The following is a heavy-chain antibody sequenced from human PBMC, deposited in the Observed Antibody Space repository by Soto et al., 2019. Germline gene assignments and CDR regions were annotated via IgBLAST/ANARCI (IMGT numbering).Heavy chain of an antibody. V-gene: IGHV3-23*01. CDR3: AKDGGSDYDYVWGSYRHYYYSMDV. J-gene: IGHJ6*02. D-gene: IGHD3-16*02. CDR2: ISGSGGST. Sequence: EVQLLESGGGLVQPGGSLRLSCAASGFTFSSYAMSWVRQAPGKGLEWVSAISGSGGSTYYADSVKGRFTISRDNSKNTLYLQMNSLRAEDTAVYYCAKDGGSDYDYVWGSYRHYYYSMDVWGQGTTVTVSS. CDR1: GFTFSSYA.